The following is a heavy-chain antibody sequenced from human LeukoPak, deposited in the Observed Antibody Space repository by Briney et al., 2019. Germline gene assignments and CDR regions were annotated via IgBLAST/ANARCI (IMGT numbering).Heavy chain of an antibody. CDR2: INHSGST. CDR1: GGSFSGYY. Sequence: PSETLSLTCAVYGGSFSGYYWSWIRQPPGKGLEWIGEINHSGSTNYNPSLKSRVTISVDTSKNQFSLKLSSVTAADTAVYYCARHDQEGYESRYRCWFDPWGQGTLVTVSS. CDR3: ARHDQEGYESRYRCWFDP. V-gene: IGHV4-34*01. D-gene: IGHD3-16*01. J-gene: IGHJ5*02.